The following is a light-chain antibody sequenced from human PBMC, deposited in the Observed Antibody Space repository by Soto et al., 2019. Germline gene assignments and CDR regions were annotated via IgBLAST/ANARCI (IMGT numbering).Light chain of an antibody. Sequence: DIPMTQSPSSLAASVGDRVTITCRASQTINKYLNWYQQTSGKAPKLLIYSTSRLGGGVPSRFSGSGSGTDFTLTINSLQPEDFATYYCQQSYFTPITFGQGTRLEIK. CDR2: STS. CDR1: QTINKY. CDR3: QQSYFTPIT. V-gene: IGKV1-39*01. J-gene: IGKJ5*01.